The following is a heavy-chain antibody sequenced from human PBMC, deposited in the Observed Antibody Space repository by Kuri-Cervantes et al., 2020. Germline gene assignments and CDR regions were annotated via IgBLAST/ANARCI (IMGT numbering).Heavy chain of an antibody. V-gene: IGHV3-11*04. D-gene: IGHD3-16*01. CDR2: ISSSGSTI. J-gene: IGHJ6*03. Sequence: YWGWIRQAPGKGLEWVSYISSSGSTIYYADSVKGRFTISRDNAKNSLYLQMNSLRAEDTAVYYCARGVGSPPYYYYMDVWGKGTTVTVSS. CDR1: Y. CDR3: ARGVGSPPYYYYMDV.